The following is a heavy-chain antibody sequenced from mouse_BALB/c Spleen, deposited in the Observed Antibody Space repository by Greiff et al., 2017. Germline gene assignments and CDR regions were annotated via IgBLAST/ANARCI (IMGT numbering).Heavy chain of an antibody. J-gene: IGHJ4*01. V-gene: IGHV2-9*02. CDR1: GFSLTSYG. CDR2: IWAGGST. D-gene: IGHD1-2*01. CDR3: ARDRRGRLHDAMDY. Sequence: VQGVESGPGLVAPSQSLSITCTVSGFSLTSYGVHWVRQPPGKGLEWLGVIWAGGSTNYNSALMSRLSISKDNSKSQVFLKMNSLQTDDTAMYYSARDRRGRLHDAMDYWGQGTSVTVSS.